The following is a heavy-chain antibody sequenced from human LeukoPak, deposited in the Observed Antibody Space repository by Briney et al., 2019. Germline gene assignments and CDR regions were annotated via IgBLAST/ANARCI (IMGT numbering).Heavy chain of an antibody. J-gene: IGHJ4*02. D-gene: IGHD7-27*01. CDR1: GGSVSSGSYY. CDR3: ASLRTNYWGLRVNSYFDY. V-gene: IGHV4-61*01. CDR2: IYYSGST. Sequence: PSETLSLTCTVSGGSVSSGSYYWSWIRQPPGKGLEWIGYIYYSGSTNYNPSLKSRVTISVDTSKNQFSLKLSSVTAADTAVYYCASLRTNYWGLRVNSYFDYWGQGTLVTVSS.